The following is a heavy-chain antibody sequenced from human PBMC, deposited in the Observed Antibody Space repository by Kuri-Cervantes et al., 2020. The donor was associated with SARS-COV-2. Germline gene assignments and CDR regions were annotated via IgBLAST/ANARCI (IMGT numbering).Heavy chain of an antibody. CDR3: ARAGTRPLWYFDL. CDR1: GFTFSSYS. Sequence: GESLKISCAASGFTFSSYSMNWVRQAPGKGLEWVSSISSSSSYIYYADSVKGRFTIARDNVKNSLYLQMNSLRAADTAVYYCARAGTRPLWYFDLWGRGTLVTVSS. V-gene: IGHV3-21*04. CDR2: ISSSSSYI. J-gene: IGHJ2*01.